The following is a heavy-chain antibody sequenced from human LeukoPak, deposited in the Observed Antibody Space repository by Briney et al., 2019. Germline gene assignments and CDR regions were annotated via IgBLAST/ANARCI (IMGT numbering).Heavy chain of an antibody. V-gene: IGHV1-69*04. CDR2: IIPILGIA. J-gene: IGHJ4*02. CDR3: ARVKGISPLY. D-gene: IGHD6-13*01. Sequence: SVKVCCKASGGTFSSYAISWVRQAPGQGLEWMGRIIPILGIANYAQKFQGRVTITADKSTSTAYMELSSLRSEDTAVYYCARVKGISPLYWGQGTLVTVSS. CDR1: GGTFSSYA.